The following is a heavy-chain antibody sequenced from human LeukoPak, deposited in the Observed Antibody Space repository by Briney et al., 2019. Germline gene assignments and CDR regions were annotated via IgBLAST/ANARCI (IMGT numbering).Heavy chain of an antibody. V-gene: IGHV4-59*08. Sequence: SETLSLTCTVSGASISSYYWSWIRQPPGKGLEWIGYIFYSGSTNYNPSLKNRVTISVDMSKNQFSLKLRSVTAADTAVYYCARHGGATMVRGVLVDAFDIWGQGTMVTVSS. CDR3: ARHGGATMVRGVLVDAFDI. CDR1: GASISSYY. CDR2: IFYSGST. D-gene: IGHD3-10*01. J-gene: IGHJ3*02.